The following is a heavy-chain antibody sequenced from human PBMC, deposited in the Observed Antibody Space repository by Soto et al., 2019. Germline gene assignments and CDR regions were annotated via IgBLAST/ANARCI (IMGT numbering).Heavy chain of an antibody. CDR2: MNPNSGNT. J-gene: IGHJ6*02. CDR3: AREKTAYGMDV. V-gene: IGHV1-8*01. Sequence: QVQLVQSGAEVKKPGASVKVSCKASGYTFTSYDIDWVRQATGQGLEWMGWMNPNSGNTGYAQKFQGRVTMTRNTSISTAYMELSSLRSGATDVSYCAREKTAYGMDVWGQGTTVTVSS. CDR1: GYTFTSYD.